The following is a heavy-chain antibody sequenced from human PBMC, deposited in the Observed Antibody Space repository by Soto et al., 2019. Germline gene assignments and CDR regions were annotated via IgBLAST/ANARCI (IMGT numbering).Heavy chain of an antibody. CDR3: ARDYYDSSDYTTNWFDP. Sequence: SDTLSLTCTVSGGSISNSRYYWAWIRQPPGKGLEWIGSIYHTGNTYYNPSLRSRVTISVDTSKNQFSLKLTSVTAADTAVYYCARDYYDSSDYTTNWFDPWGQGTLVTVSS. CDR2: IYHTGNT. CDR1: GGSISNSRYY. J-gene: IGHJ5*02. D-gene: IGHD3-22*01. V-gene: IGHV4-39*01.